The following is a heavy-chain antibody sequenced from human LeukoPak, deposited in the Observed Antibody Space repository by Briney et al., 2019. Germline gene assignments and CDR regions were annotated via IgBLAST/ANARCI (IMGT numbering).Heavy chain of an antibody. Sequence: SETLSLTCTVSGGSISSYYWSWIRQPPGKGLEWIGYIYYSGSTYYNPSLKSRVTISVDTSKNQFSLKLSSVTAADTAVYCCARLNPHFEIVDYWGQGTLVTVSS. D-gene: IGHD2-21*01. J-gene: IGHJ4*02. CDR3: ARLNPHFEIVDY. CDR2: IYYSGST. CDR1: GGSISSYY. V-gene: IGHV4-59*08.